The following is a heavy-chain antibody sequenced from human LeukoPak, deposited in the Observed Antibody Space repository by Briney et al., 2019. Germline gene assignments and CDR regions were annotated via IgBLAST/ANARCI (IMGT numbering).Heavy chain of an antibody. D-gene: IGHD3-22*01. Sequence: GGSLRLSCAASGFTFSSYAMSWVRQAPGKGLEWVSAISGSGGSTYYADSVKGRFTISRDNSKNTLYLQMNSLRAEDTAVYYCAKGDIYYDRRYYMDVWGKGTTVTVSS. CDR2: ISGSGGST. J-gene: IGHJ6*03. CDR3: AKGDIYYDRRYYMDV. V-gene: IGHV3-23*01. CDR1: GFTFSSYA.